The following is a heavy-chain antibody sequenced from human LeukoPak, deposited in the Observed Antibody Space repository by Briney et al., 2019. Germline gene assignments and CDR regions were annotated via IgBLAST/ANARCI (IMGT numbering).Heavy chain of an antibody. CDR2: IIPIFGTA. J-gene: IGHJ4*02. Sequence: SVKVSCKASGGTFSSYAISWVRQAPGQGLEWMGGIIPIFGTANYAQKFQGRVTITADESTSTAYMELSSLRSEDTAVYYCARALRYYSDSSGYAFDYWGQGTLVTVSS. CDR1: GGTFSSYA. CDR3: ARALRYYSDSSGYAFDY. V-gene: IGHV1-69*01. D-gene: IGHD3-22*01.